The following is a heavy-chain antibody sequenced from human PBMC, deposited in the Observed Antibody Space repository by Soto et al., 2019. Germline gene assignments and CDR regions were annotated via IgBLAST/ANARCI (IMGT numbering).Heavy chain of an antibody. J-gene: IGHJ6*02. CDR3: ARDQYYDILTGYYKFGMDV. CDR1: GFTFSSYW. Sequence: GGSLRLSCAASGFTFSSYWMSWVRQAPGKGLEWVANIKQDGSEKYYVDSVKGRFTISRDNAKNSLYLQMNSLRAEDTAVYYCARDQYYDILTGYYKFGMDVWGQGTTVTVSS. D-gene: IGHD3-9*01. V-gene: IGHV3-7*01. CDR2: IKQDGSEK.